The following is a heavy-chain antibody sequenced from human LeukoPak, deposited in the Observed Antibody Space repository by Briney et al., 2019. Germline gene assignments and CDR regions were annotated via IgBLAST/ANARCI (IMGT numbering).Heavy chain of an antibody. CDR1: YGALSGYY. Sequence: SETLSLTCAVHYGALSGYYWTWIRQPPGKGLEWIGEIHHSGGSNYNASLKSRVTISVDTSKNQFSLKLSSVTAADTAVYYCARVGTQYYYDSSGAWGPNWFDPWGQGTLVTVSS. D-gene: IGHD3-22*01. CDR3: ARVGTQYYYDSSGAWGPNWFDP. V-gene: IGHV4-34*01. J-gene: IGHJ5*02. CDR2: IHHSGGS.